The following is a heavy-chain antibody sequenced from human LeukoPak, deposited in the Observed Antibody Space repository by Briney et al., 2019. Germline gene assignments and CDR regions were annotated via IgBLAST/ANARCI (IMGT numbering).Heavy chain of an antibody. CDR1: GYTRTSYG. CDR2: ISAYNCNT. J-gene: IGHJ6*02. CDR3: ARDFEDDIVLMVYAREYYGMDV. D-gene: IGHD2-8*01. Sequence: ASVKVSCKASGYTRTSYGISWVRQAPGQGLEWMGWISAYNCNTNYAQKLQGRVTMTTDTSTSTAYMELRSLRSDDTAVYYCARDFEDDIVLMVYAREYYGMDVWGQGTTVTVSS. V-gene: IGHV1-18*01.